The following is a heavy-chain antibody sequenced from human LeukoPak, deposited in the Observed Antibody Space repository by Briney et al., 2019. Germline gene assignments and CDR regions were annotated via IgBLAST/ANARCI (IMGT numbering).Heavy chain of an antibody. CDR3: ARDINRWEIPRGGGFDS. V-gene: IGHV3-21*01. J-gene: IGHJ4*02. CDR1: RFIFSTYS. Sequence: GGSLRLSCAASRFIFSTYSMNWVRQAPGKGLEWVSSISSSSSYMHYADSLKGRFTISRDNAKNSLFLQMNSLRAEDTAVYYCARDINRWEIPRGGGFDSWGRGALVTVSS. CDR2: ISSSSSYM. D-gene: IGHD3-10*01.